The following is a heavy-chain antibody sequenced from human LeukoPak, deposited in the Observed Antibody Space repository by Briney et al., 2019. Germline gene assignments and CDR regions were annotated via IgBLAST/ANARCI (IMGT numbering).Heavy chain of an antibody. Sequence: GGSLRLSFAASGFTFSRFTRNWARQVPGKGLEWISYISLGNSTMFYADSVKGRFTISRDNAKNSLYLQMNSLRDDDTAVYYCARVGNGRSWDYWGQGTLVSVSS. CDR1: GFTFSRFT. V-gene: IGHV3-48*02. J-gene: IGHJ4*02. CDR3: ARVGNGRSWDY. CDR2: ISLGNSTM. D-gene: IGHD2-15*01.